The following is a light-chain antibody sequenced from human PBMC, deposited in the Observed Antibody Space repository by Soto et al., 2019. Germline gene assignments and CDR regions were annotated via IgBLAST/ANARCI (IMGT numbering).Light chain of an antibody. CDR1: QSVSSSD. V-gene: IGKV3-20*01. Sequence: IVLTQSPGTLSLSPGERATLSCRASQSVSSSDLAWYQQQPGQAPRLLIYGASSRATGIPDRFSGSGSGTDFTLTVSRLEPEDFAVYYCLQCGASWTFGQGTKVDIK. J-gene: IGKJ1*01. CDR2: GAS. CDR3: LQCGASWT.